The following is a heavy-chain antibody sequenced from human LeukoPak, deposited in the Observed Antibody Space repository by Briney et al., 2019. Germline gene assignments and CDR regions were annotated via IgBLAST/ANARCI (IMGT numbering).Heavy chain of an antibody. Sequence: GGSLRLSCAASGFTFSSYAMSWVRQAPGKGLEWVSAISGSGGSTYYADSVKGRFTISRDNSKNTLYLQMNSLRAEDTAVYYCASYRTEEYCSSTSCYPRDAFDIWGQGTMVTVSS. CDR2: ISGSGGST. CDR3: ASYRTEEYCSSTSCYPRDAFDI. J-gene: IGHJ3*02. D-gene: IGHD2-2*01. V-gene: IGHV3-23*01. CDR1: GFTFSSYA.